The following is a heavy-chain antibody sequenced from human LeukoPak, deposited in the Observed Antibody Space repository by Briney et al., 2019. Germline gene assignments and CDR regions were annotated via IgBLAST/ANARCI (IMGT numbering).Heavy chain of an antibody. CDR1: GFTFSSYG. Sequence: GGSLRLSCAASGFTFSSYGMHWVRQAPGKGLEWVAIISYDGSNKYYADSVKGRFTISRDNSKNTLYLQMNSLRAEDTAVYYCAKDGGYSGSYFSSYSFDYWGQGTLVTVSS. V-gene: IGHV3-30*18. CDR3: AKDGGYSGSYFSSYSFDY. J-gene: IGHJ4*02. D-gene: IGHD1-26*01. CDR2: ISYDGSNK.